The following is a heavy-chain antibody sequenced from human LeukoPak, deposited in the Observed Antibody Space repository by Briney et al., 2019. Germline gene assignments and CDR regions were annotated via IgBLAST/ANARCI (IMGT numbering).Heavy chain of an antibody. CDR1: GGSITSFN. CDR2: IYYSGST. Sequence: PSETLSLTCTVSGGSITSFNCWLGRQPPGKGLEWIGYIYYSGSTNYNPSLKSRVTISVDTSKNQFSLKLSSVTAADTAVYYCARDTRHYYSYNWFDPWGQGTLVTVSS. CDR3: ARDTRHYYSYNWFDP. J-gene: IGHJ5*02. V-gene: IGHV4-59*01. D-gene: IGHD3-22*01.